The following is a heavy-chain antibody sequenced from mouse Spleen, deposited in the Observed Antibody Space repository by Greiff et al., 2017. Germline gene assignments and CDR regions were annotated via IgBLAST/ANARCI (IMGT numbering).Heavy chain of an antibody. CDR3: ARLITTSVGYAMDY. V-gene: IGHV2-6-4*01. CDR2: IWGGGST. D-gene: IGHD1-1*01. CDR1: GFSLSRYS. Sequence: VKLMESGPGLVAPSQSLSITCTVSGFSLSRYSVHWVRQPPGKGLEWLGMIWGGGSTDYNSALKSRLSISKDNSKSQVFLKMNSLQTDDTAMYYCARLITTSVGYAMDYWGQGTSVTVSS. J-gene: IGHJ4*01.